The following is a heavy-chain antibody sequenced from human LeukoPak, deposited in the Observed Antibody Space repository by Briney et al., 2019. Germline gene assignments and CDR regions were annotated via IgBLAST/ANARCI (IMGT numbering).Heavy chain of an antibody. CDR1: GGSFSGYY. CDR3: ARGSPHITIFGVVTKDFDY. D-gene: IGHD3-3*01. CDR2: IYYSGST. Sequence: SETLSLTCAVYGGSFSGYYWSWIRQHPGKGLEWIGYIYYSGSTYYNPSLKSRVTISVDTSKNQFSLKLSSVTAADTAVYYCARGSPHITIFGVVTKDFDYWGQGTLVTVSS. J-gene: IGHJ4*02. V-gene: IGHV4-31*11.